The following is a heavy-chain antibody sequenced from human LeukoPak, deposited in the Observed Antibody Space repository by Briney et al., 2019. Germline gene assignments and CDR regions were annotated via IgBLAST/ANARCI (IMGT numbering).Heavy chain of an antibody. CDR3: AREHYGALYYYGLDV. Sequence: PGRSLRLSCAASGFTFKTYGMHWVRQAPGKGLEWVAVIWYDGSNQHYGDSVKGRFTISRDNSKNTLYLQMNSLRAEDTAVYYCAREHYGALYYYGLDVWGQGTTITVSS. D-gene: IGHD4-17*01. CDR1: GFTFKTYG. CDR2: IWYDGSNQ. J-gene: IGHJ6*02. V-gene: IGHV3-33*08.